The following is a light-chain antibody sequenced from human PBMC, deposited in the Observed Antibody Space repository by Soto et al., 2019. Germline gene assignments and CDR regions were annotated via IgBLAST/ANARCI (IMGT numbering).Light chain of an antibody. Sequence: QSALTQPASVSGSPGQSITISCTGTSSDVGAYNYVSWYQQHPGKAPKLMIYDVTNRPSGVSNRFSGSKSGYTASLTISGLQAEDEADYYCSSYTTCSTYVFGPGTKLTVL. J-gene: IGLJ1*01. V-gene: IGLV2-14*03. CDR2: DVT. CDR1: SSDVGAYNY. CDR3: SSYTTCSTYV.